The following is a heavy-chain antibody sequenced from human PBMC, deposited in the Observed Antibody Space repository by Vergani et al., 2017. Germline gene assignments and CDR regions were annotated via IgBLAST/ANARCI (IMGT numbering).Heavy chain of an antibody. V-gene: IGHV3-21*02. D-gene: IGHD2-8*01. CDR2: ISGSSSYV. CDR3: ARGLWDCTHIRCSPPSY. CDR1: GFSFSSYS. Sequence: EVQLVESGGGLVKPGGSLRLSCAASGFSFSSYSMNWVRQAPGKGLEWVASISGSSSYVFYRDSVEGRFTITRDNAKKSVYLQMNSPRAEDTAMYFCARGLWDCTHIRCSPPSYWGQGTQVTVSS. J-gene: IGHJ4*02.